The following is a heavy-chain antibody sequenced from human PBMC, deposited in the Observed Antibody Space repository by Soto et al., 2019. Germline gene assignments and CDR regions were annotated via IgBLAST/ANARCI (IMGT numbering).Heavy chain of an antibody. Sequence: SETLSLTCTVSGGSISSGGYYWSWIRQHPGKGLEWIGYIYYSGSTYYNPSLKSRVTISVDTSKNQFSLKLSSVTAADTAVYYCAREKVGATTSWFDPWGQGTLVTSPQ. J-gene: IGHJ5*02. CDR2: IYYSGST. CDR3: AREKVGATTSWFDP. CDR1: GGSISSGGYY. V-gene: IGHV4-31*03. D-gene: IGHD1-26*01.